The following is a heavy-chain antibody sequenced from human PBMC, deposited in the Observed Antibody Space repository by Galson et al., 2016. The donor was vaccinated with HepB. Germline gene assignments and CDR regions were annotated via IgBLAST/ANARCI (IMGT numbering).Heavy chain of an antibody. CDR1: GISFSNYA. D-gene: IGHD3-10*01. CDR2: ISPTACSK. V-gene: IGHV3-23*01. CDR3: TGEPGRRSSLGVAAS. J-gene: IGHJ5*02. Sequence: SLRLSCAASGISFSNYAMSWVRQAPGKGLEWVSSISPTACSKYYAGAVKGRFTISRDRGTSSVFLQMNSLRVEDTATYYCTGEPGRRSSLGVAASWGQGTLVTVSA.